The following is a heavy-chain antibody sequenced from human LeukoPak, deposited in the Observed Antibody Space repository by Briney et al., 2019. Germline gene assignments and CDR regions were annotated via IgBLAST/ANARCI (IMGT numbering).Heavy chain of an antibody. Sequence: GGSLRLSCAAFGFTFSSYDMTWVRQAPGKGLEWVSYISNSGNTIYYADSVKGRFTISRDNSLYLQMNSLRAEDTAVYYCARSRSGTYYNADVWGKGTTVTVSS. J-gene: IGHJ6*04. CDR3: ARSRSGTYYNADV. CDR2: ISNSGNTI. D-gene: IGHD3-10*01. CDR1: GFTFSSYD. V-gene: IGHV3-48*03.